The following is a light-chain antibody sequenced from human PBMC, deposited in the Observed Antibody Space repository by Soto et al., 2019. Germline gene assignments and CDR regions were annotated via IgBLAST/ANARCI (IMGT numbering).Light chain of an antibody. CDR3: QQYGSPLRT. Sequence: EIVLTQAPGTLSLSPVERATLSCMASQSISSSYLAWYQQRPGQTPSLLIYGASTRATGIPARFSGSGSGTEFTLAIISLQSEDFAVYYCQQYGSPLRTFGQGTKVDI. J-gene: IGKJ1*01. CDR2: GAS. V-gene: IGKV3-20*01. CDR1: QSISSSY.